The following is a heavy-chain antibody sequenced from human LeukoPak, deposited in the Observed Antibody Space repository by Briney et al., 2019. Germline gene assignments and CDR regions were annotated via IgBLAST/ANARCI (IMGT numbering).Heavy chain of an antibody. CDR2: ITGSGRST. CDR1: GFTFNNYA. CDR3: AKHRSESSGYRFDY. V-gene: IGHV3-23*01. J-gene: IGHJ4*02. Sequence: GGSLRLSCAASGFTFNNYAMSWVRQAPGKGPEWVSAITGSGRSTYYADSVKGRFTTSRDSSENTLYLQMSGLRVEDTAVYYCAKHRSESSGYRFDYWGQGTLVTVSS. D-gene: IGHD3-22*01.